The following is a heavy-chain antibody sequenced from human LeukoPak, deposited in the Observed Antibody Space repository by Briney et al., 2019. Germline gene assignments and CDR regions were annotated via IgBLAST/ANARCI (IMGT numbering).Heavy chain of an antibody. J-gene: IGHJ4*02. CDR1: GGSISSYY. CDR2: IYYSGST. Sequence: PSETLSLTCTVSGGSISSYYWSWIQQPPGKGLEWIGYIYYSGSTNYNPSLKSRVTISVDTSKNQFSLKLSSVTAADTAVYYCAGGGNYDILTGYQGYWGQGTLVTVSS. D-gene: IGHD3-9*01. V-gene: IGHV4-59*01. CDR3: AGGGNYDILTGYQGY.